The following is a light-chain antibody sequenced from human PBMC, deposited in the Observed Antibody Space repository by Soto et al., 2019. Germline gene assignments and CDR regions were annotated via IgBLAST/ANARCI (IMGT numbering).Light chain of an antibody. J-gene: IGKJ4*01. V-gene: IGKV3-15*01. CDR1: QSLSSN. Sequence: EIVMTQSPATLSVSPGKRATLSCRASQSLSSNLAWYQQKPGQAPRLLIYGASTRATGIPARFSGSGSGTEFTLTISSLQSEDFAVYYWQQYNDWPRRLTFGGGTKVEIK. CDR2: GAS. CDR3: QQYNDWPRRLT.